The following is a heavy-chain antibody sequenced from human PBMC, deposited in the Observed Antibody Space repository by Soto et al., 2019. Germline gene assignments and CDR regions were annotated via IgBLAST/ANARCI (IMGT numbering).Heavy chain of an antibody. V-gene: IGHV1-58*01. J-gene: IGHJ4*02. CDR1: GFTFIRSA. CDR3: AREMWTRTGPQNFFDY. Sequence: QMQLVQSGPEVKKPGTSVKVSCKASGFTFIRSAVQWVRQARGQRPEWIGWIVAGSGYTNYAQKFQERVTITRDMSTTTVYMELSSLRSEDTAVYYCAREMWTRTGPQNFFDYWGLGALVTVSS. CDR2: IVAGSGYT. D-gene: IGHD2-21*01.